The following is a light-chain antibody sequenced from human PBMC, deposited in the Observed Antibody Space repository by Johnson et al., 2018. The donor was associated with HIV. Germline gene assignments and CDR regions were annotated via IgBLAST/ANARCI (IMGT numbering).Light chain of an antibody. CDR2: ENT. Sequence: QSVLTQPPSVSAAAGQKVTISCSGSSSNIGNNYVSWYQHLPGTAPKLLIYENTQRPSGIPDRFSGSKSGASATLGITGLQTGDEADYYCATWDRSLSAGGVFGTGTKVTVL. J-gene: IGLJ1*01. V-gene: IGLV1-51*02. CDR1: SSNIGNNY. CDR3: ATWDRSLSAGGV.